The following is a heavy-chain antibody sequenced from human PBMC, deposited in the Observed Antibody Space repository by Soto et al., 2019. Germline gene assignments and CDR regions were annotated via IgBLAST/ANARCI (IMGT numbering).Heavy chain of an antibody. V-gene: IGHV3-21*01. CDR2: ISSSSSYI. D-gene: IGHD2-15*01. CDR3: AREIRHIVVVVAATGPFDY. CDR1: GFTFSSYS. Sequence: PGGSLRLSCAASGFTFSSYSMNWVRQAPGKGLEWVSSISSSSSYIYYADSVKGRFTISRDNAKNSLYLQMNSLRAEDTAVYYCAREIRHIVVVVAATGPFDYWGQGTLVTVS. J-gene: IGHJ4*02.